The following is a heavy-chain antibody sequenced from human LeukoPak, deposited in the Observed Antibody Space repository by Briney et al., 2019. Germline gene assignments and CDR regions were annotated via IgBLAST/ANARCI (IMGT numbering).Heavy chain of an antibody. V-gene: IGHV3-64*01. CDR2: ISSNGGST. J-gene: IGHJ4*02. CDR1: GFTFSNYA. Sequence: GGSLRLSCAASGFTFSNYAMHWVRQAPGKGLEYVSAISSNGGSTYYANSVKGRFTISRDNSKNTLNLQMGSLRAEDMAIYYCARGRVFGVVPVDFDYWGQGTLVTVSS. CDR3: ARGRVFGVVPVDFDY. D-gene: IGHD3-3*01.